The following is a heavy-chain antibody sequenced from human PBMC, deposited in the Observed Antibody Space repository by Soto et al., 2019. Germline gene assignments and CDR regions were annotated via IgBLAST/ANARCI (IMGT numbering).Heavy chain of an antibody. V-gene: IGHV3-33*01. J-gene: IGHJ6*02. CDR1: GFTFSSYG. CDR3: ARDGVVATIVGYYYYYYGMDV. CDR2: IWYDGSNK. D-gene: IGHD5-12*01. Sequence: PGGSLRLSCAASGFTFSSYGMHWVRQAPGKGLEWVAVIWYDGSNKYYADSVKGRFTISRDNSKNTLYLQMNSLRAEDTAVYYCARDGVVATIVGYYYYYYGMDVWGQGTTVTVSS.